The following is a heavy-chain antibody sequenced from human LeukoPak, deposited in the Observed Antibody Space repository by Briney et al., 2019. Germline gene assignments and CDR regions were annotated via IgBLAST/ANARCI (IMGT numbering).Heavy chain of an antibody. J-gene: IGHJ4*02. CDR1: GVSIRTSTYY. CDR2: VSDSGTT. D-gene: IGHD3-10*01. CDR3: ARGYYGPFQS. Sequence: SETLSLTCNVSGVSIRTSTYYWNWIRQSPGKGLEWIGCVSDSGTTKYNPSLKSRVTISVDTSKNHFSLILMSVTAADTAVYYCARGYYGPFQSWGQGTLVTVSS. V-gene: IGHV4-61*03.